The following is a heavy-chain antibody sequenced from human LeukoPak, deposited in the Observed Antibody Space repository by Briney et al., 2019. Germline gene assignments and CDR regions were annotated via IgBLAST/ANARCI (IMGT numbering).Heavy chain of an antibody. J-gene: IGHJ4*02. CDR3: ARDDRYYYDTTGRIDY. D-gene: IGHD3-22*01. Sequence: GGSLRLSCAASGFTFGDYSMNWVRQAPGKGLEWVSSISSSSSYIYYPDSVKGRFTISSDNSKNTLYLQMNNLRAEDTAVYYCARDDRYYYDTTGRIDYWGQGTLVTVSS. CDR1: GFTFGDYS. CDR2: ISSSSSYI. V-gene: IGHV3-21*01.